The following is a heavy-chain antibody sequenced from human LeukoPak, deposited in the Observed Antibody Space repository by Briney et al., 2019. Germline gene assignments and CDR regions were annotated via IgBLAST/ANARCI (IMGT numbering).Heavy chain of an antibody. CDR3: ARGTTVTTWVHDY. CDR1: SGSICSGSDL. CDR2: IYTFGIT. D-gene: IGHD4-11*01. V-gene: IGHV4-61*02. Sequence: SHTVSLTCTVSSGSICSGSDLGRWIRQPGGKGVEWIGRIYTFGITNYNRSLQSRLTISVDTYLNQFSLKLPSVPAADTAVFFCARGTTVTTWVHDYWGQGTLVTVSS. J-gene: IGHJ4*02.